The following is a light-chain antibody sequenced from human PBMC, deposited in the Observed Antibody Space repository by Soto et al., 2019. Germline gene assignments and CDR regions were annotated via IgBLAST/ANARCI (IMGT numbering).Light chain of an antibody. Sequence: NFMLTQPHSVSESPGKTVTISCTRSSGSITSNFVQWYQQRPGSAPTTLIYEVNERPSGVPDRFSGSIDSSSNSASLTISGLKTEDDAYYYCQTDETFNVFGTGTKLTVL. CDR1: SGSITSNF. V-gene: IGLV6-57*04. CDR2: EVN. CDR3: QTDETFNV. J-gene: IGLJ1*01.